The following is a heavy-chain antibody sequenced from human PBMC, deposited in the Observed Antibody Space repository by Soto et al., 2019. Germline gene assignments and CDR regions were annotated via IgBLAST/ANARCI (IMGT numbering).Heavy chain of an antibody. D-gene: IGHD1-1*01. CDR3: LSFWTDS. V-gene: IGHV3-7*03. CDR1: GFTFTNYW. J-gene: IGHJ4*02. CDR2: IKEDGSEM. Sequence: EVQMVGSGGGLVQPGGSLRLSCAASGFTFTNYWMNWVRQAPGKGLEWVANIKEDGSEMNYVDSVKGRFTISRDNAKNSVYLQMNSLRAEATAVYYCLSFWTDSWGQGTLVTVSS.